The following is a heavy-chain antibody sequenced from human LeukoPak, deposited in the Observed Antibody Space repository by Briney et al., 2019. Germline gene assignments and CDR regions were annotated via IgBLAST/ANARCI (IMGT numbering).Heavy chain of an antibody. Sequence: SQTLSLTCTVSGASISSGGYYWSWIRQHPGKGLEWIGYIYYSGSTYYNPSLKSRVTISVDTSKNQFSLKLSSVTAADTAVYYCARSIYGDWYYFDYWGQGTLVTVSS. CDR1: GASISSGGYY. CDR3: ARSIYGDWYYFDY. V-gene: IGHV4-31*03. J-gene: IGHJ4*02. CDR2: IYYSGST. D-gene: IGHD4-17*01.